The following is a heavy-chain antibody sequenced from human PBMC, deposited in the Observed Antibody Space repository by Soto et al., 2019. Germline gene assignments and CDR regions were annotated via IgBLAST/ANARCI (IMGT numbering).Heavy chain of an antibody. V-gene: IGHV1-18*01. CDR3: ARRCSSTRCLDL. CDR2: ISGYNGNT. Sequence: QVQLVQSGAEVKKPGASVKVSCKASGYTFTSYGICWVRQAPGQGLEWMGGISGYNGNTNYAQNPQGRVTMTTVTSPSTVYMELRCLRSDDTAVYYCARRCSSTRCLDLWGRCTLVIVSS. CDR1: GYTFTSYG. D-gene: IGHD2-2*01. J-gene: IGHJ2*01.